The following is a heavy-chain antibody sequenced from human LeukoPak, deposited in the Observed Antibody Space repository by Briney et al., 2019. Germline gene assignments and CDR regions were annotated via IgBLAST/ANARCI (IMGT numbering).Heavy chain of an antibody. CDR1: GGSMSSYY. V-gene: IGHV4-59*08. CDR3: ASQLSFTVIED. J-gene: IGHJ4*02. Sequence: SETLSLTCTVSGGSMSSYYWSWVRQPPEKGLEWIGYIYYTGSTNYNPSLKSRVTISVDMSKNQFSLKLSSVTTADTAVYYCASQLSFTVIEDWGQGTLVTVSS. CDR2: IYYTGST. D-gene: IGHD2/OR15-2a*01.